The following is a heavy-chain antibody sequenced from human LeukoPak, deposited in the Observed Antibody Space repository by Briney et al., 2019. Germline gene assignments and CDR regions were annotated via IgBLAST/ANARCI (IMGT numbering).Heavy chain of an antibody. J-gene: IGHJ6*02. D-gene: IGHD2-15*01. V-gene: IGHV3-11*04. Sequence: GGSLRLSCAVSGFTFTDYYMTWIRQAPGKGLQWLSYISSSGSTIYYADSVEGRFTISRDNAKNSLYLQMNSLRAEDTAVYYCARAGPDSSYGMDVWGQGTTVTVSS. CDR2: ISSSGSTI. CDR3: ARAGPDSSYGMDV. CDR1: GFTFTDYY.